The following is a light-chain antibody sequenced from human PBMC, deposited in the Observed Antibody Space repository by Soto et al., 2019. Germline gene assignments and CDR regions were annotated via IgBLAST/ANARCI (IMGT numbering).Light chain of an antibody. CDR1: ERIYSAY. CDR2: GAS. V-gene: IGKV3-20*01. Sequence: EVVLTQSPGTLSLSRGERATLSCRASERIYSAYLGWYQQNPGQAPRLLIYGASNRATGIPDRFSGSGSGTDFTLTISRLEPEDFAVYYCQQYGSSGTFGQGTKVDIK. J-gene: IGKJ1*01. CDR3: QQYGSSGT.